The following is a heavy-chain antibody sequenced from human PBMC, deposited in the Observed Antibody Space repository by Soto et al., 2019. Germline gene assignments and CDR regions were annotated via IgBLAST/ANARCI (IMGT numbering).Heavy chain of an antibody. V-gene: IGHV2-5*02. D-gene: IGHD2-15*01. CDR3: AHKGGRGAGMDV. CDR1: GFSLSSSGVG. CDR2: IYWDEDK. Sequence: QITLKESGPTLVKPTQTLTLTCTFSGFSLSSSGVGMGWIRQPPGKAPEWLALIYWDEDKRYSPSLKTRLTITKDTSTNEVVLTMTNMDPVDTGTYYCAHKGGRGAGMDVWGQGTTVTVSS. J-gene: IGHJ6*02.